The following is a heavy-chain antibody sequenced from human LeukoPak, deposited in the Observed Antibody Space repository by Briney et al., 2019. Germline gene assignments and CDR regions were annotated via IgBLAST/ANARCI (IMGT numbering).Heavy chain of an antibody. CDR3: ARVNDYGDLLFDY. CDR1: GFTFSSYA. CDR2: ISGSGGST. D-gene: IGHD4-17*01. Sequence: GGSLRLSCAASGFTFSSYAMSWVRQAPGKGLEWVSAISGSGGSTYYADSVKGRFTISRDNPKNTLYLQMNSLRAEDTAVYYCARVNDYGDLLFDYWGQGTLVTVSS. J-gene: IGHJ4*02. V-gene: IGHV3-23*01.